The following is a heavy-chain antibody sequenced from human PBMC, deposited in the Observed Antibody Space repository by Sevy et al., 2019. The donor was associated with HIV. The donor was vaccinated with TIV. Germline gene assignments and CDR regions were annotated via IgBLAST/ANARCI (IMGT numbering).Heavy chain of an antibody. CDR3: ARRNDFDI. Sequence: SETLSLTCTVSGGSINSDHWNWIRQPPGKGREWIGYVYYTGGTNYNPSLKNRVTISVDRTKNQFSLKLTSVTAADTAVYYCARRNDFDIWGQGIMVTVSS. CDR2: VYYTGGT. CDR1: GGSINSDH. J-gene: IGHJ3*02. V-gene: IGHV4-59*08.